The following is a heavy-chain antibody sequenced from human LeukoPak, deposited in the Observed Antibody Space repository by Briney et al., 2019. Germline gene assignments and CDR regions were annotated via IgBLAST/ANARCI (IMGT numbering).Heavy chain of an antibody. CDR3: ARAPLSGSYSLGIYYYMDV. J-gene: IGHJ6*03. CDR1: GVSFSVYY. V-gene: IGHV4-34*01. D-gene: IGHD3-10*01. Sequence: SETLSLTCAVYGVSFSVYYWSWIRQPPGKGLEWVGEINHSGSTNYNPSLKRRVTISVDTSTNQFSLKLSSVTAADTAVYYCARAPLSGSYSLGIYYYMDVWGKGTTVTVSS. CDR2: INHSGST.